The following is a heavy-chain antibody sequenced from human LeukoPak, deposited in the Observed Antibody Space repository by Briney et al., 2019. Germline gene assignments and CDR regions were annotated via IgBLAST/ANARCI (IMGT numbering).Heavy chain of an antibody. Sequence: PSETLSLTCTVSGGSISSYYWSWIRQPPGKGLEWIGCFYNSGSTNYNPPLKSRVTISVDTSKNQFSLRLTSVTAADTAVYYCARDGSSRSFQHWGQGTLVTVSS. CDR3: ARDGSSRSFQH. CDR1: GGSISSYY. V-gene: IGHV4-59*01. D-gene: IGHD6-13*01. CDR2: FYNSGST. J-gene: IGHJ1*01.